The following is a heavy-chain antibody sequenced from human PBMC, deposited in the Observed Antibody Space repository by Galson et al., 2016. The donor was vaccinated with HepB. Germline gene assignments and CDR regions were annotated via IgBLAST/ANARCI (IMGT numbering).Heavy chain of an antibody. CDR2: IWHDGSNK. D-gene: IGHD3-3*01. CDR1: GFTFRSFG. Sequence: SLRLSCAASGFTFRSFGMHWVRQAPGKGLEWVAVIWHDGSNKVYGDSVKGRFTISRDNSKNTLYLQMSSLRAEDTAVYYCARAGPVRFLAKDYYSMGVWGQGTTVAVSS. V-gene: IGHV3-33*01. CDR3: ARAGPVRFLAKDYYSMGV. J-gene: IGHJ6*02.